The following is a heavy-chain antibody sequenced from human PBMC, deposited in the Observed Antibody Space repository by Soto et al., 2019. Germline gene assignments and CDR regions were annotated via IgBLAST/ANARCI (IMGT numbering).Heavy chain of an antibody. Sequence: GGSLRLSCAASGFTFSSYAMSWVRQAPGKGLEWVSAISGSGGSTYYADSVKGRFTISRDNSKNTLYLQMNSLRAEDTAVYYCAKPLWFGELKATDAFDIWGQGTMVTVSS. J-gene: IGHJ3*02. CDR1: GFTFSSYA. CDR3: AKPLWFGELKATDAFDI. CDR2: ISGSGGST. V-gene: IGHV3-23*01. D-gene: IGHD3-10*01.